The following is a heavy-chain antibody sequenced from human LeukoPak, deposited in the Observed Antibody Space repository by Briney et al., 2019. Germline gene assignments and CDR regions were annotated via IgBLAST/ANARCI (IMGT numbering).Heavy chain of an antibody. J-gene: IGHJ6*03. CDR1: GFTFSSYW. D-gene: IGHD1-14*01. Sequence: GPLRLSCAASGFTFSSYWMSWVRQAPGKGLEWVANIKRDGSEKYYVDSVKGRFTISRDNAKNSLYLQMSTLRAEDTAVYYCARDTRGTALSYYYYYMDVWGKGTTVTVSS. CDR2: IKRDGSEK. CDR3: ARDTRGTALSYYYYYMDV. V-gene: IGHV3-7*01.